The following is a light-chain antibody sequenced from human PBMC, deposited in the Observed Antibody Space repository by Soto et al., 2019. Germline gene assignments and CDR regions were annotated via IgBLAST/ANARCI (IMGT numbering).Light chain of an antibody. J-gene: IGKJ5*01. CDR3: QQYNNWPPIT. CDR1: PSVTNF. V-gene: IGKV3D-15*01. Sequence: EIVLTQSPGTLSLSPGERATLSCRASPSVTNFLAWYQQKPGQAPRLLIYGAFNRATGIPARFSGSGSGTDFTLTISSLQSEDFAVYYCQQYNNWPPITFGQGTRLEIK. CDR2: GAF.